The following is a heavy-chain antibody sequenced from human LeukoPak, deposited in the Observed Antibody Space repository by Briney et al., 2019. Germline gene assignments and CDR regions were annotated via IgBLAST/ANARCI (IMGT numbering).Heavy chain of an antibody. J-gene: IGHJ4*02. CDR1: GFTFSDAW. D-gene: IGHD2-2*01. V-gene: IGHV3-15*01. CDR2: IKSKTHGGTT. Sequence: GGSPRLSCAASGFTFSDAWMSWVRQAPGKGLEWVGRIKSKTHGGTTDYAAPVKGRFTISRDDSTDTLYLQINSLKTEDTAVYYCTQLYHTDPWGQGTLVTVSS. CDR3: TQLYHTDP.